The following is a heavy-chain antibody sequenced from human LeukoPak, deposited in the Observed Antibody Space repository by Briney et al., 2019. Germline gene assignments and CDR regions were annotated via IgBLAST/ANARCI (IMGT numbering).Heavy chain of an antibody. CDR2: INGDGSET. Sequence: GGSRRLSCAASGFTFSGFWMHWVRQAPGKGLVWVSHINGDGSETSYADSVKGRFTISRDNAKNTLYLQMNSLRAEDTAVYYCARGGVSRTHDYWGQGTLVTVSS. D-gene: IGHD3-3*01. CDR3: ARGGVSRTHDY. CDR1: GFTFSGFW. J-gene: IGHJ4*02. V-gene: IGHV3-74*01.